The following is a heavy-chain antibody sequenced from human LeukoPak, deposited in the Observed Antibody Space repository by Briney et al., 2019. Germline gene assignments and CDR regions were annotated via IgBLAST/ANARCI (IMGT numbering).Heavy chain of an antibody. CDR3: TRFTFSLWFGEFLPQPGFDY. CDR2: IRSKAYGGTT. J-gene: IGHJ4*02. Sequence: GGSLRLSCTASGFTFDDYAMSWFRQAPGKGLEWVGFIRSKAYGGTTEYVASVKGRFTISRDDSKSIAYLQMNSLKTEDTAVYYCTRFTFSLWFGEFLPQPGFDYWGRGTLVTVSS. D-gene: IGHD3-10*01. CDR1: GFTFDDYA. V-gene: IGHV3-49*03.